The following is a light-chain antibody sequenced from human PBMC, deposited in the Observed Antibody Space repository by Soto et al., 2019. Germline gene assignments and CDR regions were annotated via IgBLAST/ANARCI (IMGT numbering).Light chain of an antibody. J-gene: IGKJ1*01. CDR1: QSVSSN. V-gene: IGKV3-15*01. Sequence: EIVMTQSPATLSVSPGERATLSCRASQSVSSNLAWYQQKPGQAPRLLIYGASTRATGIPARFSGSGSGTEFTPTISGLQSEDFAVYYCQQYDNWPRTFGQGTKVEIK. CDR2: GAS. CDR3: QQYDNWPRT.